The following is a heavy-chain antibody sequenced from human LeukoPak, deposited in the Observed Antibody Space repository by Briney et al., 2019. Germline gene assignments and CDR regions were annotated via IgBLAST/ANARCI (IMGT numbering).Heavy chain of an antibody. CDR2: INPNSGGT. D-gene: IGHD3-22*01. CDR3: ARGRETPPGHSSAWYVY. CDR1: GYTFTGHY. V-gene: IGHV1-2*02. Sequence: ASVKVSCKASGYTFTGHYLHRVRQAPGQGLEWMGWINPNSGGTNSAQKFQGRVIMTRDTSISTTYMELRYLRSDDTAVYYCARGRETPPGHSSAWYVYWGQGTLVTVSS. J-gene: IGHJ4*02.